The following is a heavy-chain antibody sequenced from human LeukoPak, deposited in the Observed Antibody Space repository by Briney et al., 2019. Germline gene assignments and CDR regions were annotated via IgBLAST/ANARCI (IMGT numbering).Heavy chain of an antibody. Sequence: GESLKISCDASGYTFTKYWIGWGRQMPGKGPGWMGIIHPGDSHTWYSPSFQGQVTISADKSISMAYLQWSSLKASDTAMYFCARQPGMTAKSWYFDLWGRGTLVTVSS. D-gene: IGHD2-2*01. J-gene: IGHJ2*01. CDR2: IHPGDSHT. CDR3: ARQPGMTAKSWYFDL. CDR1: GYTFTKYW. V-gene: IGHV5-51*01.